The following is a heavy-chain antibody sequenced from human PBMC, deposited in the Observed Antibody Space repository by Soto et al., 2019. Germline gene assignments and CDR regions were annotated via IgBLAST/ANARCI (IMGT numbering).Heavy chain of an antibody. CDR3: ARGLEEQLTYYYYYYMDV. J-gene: IGHJ6*03. V-gene: IGHV1-8*01. D-gene: IGHD3-10*01. CDR2: MNPNSGNT. Sequence: GASVKVSCKDSGYTFTSYDINWVRQATGQGLEWMGWMNPNSGNTGYAQKFQGRVTMTRNTSISTAYMELSSLRSEDTAVYYCARGLEEQLTYYYYYYMDVWGKGTTVTVSS. CDR1: GYTFTSYD.